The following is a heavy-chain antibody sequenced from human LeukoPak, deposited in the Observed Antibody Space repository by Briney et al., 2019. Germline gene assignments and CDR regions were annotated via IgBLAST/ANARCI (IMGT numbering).Heavy chain of an antibody. J-gene: IGHJ3*02. CDR2: IYSGGST. D-gene: IGHD2-21*02. Sequence: PGGSLRLSCAASELTVSNSYMSWVRQAPGKGLQWVSVIYSGGSTYYADSVKGRFTISRDTSKNTLYLQMNSLRAEDTAVYYCARGGGTYCGSDCFRAFDIWGQGTTVTVSS. V-gene: IGHV3-53*01. CDR1: ELTVSNSY. CDR3: ARGGGTYCGSDCFRAFDI.